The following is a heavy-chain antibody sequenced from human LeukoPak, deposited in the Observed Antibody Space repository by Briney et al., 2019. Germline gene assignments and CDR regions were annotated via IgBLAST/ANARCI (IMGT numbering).Heavy chain of an antibody. J-gene: IGHJ4*02. Sequence: GASVTVSCKASGYTFSSYDSNWVRQAAGQGLEWMGWMNPNSGNTGYAQKFQGRVTMTRNTSISTAYMELSSLRSEDTAVYYCARAWRITMVRGVHYYFDSWGQGTLVTVSS. D-gene: IGHD3-10*01. CDR1: GYTFSSYD. CDR2: MNPNSGNT. V-gene: IGHV1-8*02. CDR3: ARAWRITMVRGVHYYFDS.